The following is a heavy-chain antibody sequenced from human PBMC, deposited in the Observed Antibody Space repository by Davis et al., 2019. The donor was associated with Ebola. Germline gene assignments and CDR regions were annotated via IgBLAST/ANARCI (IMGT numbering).Heavy chain of an antibody. Sequence: GESLKISCKGSGYGFTNYWIGWVRQMPWKGLEWMGFIFPDDSDATYSPSFQGQVTFSVDKSIRTAYLHWNSLKASDTATYYCARQGTTSWDSWGQGTLVTVSS. D-gene: IGHD2-2*01. CDR2: IFPDDSDA. CDR1: GYGFTNYW. V-gene: IGHV5-51*01. J-gene: IGHJ4*02. CDR3: ARQGTTSWDS.